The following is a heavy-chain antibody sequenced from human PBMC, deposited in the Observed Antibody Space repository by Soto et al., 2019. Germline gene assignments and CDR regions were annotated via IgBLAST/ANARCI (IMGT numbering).Heavy chain of an antibody. D-gene: IGHD2-15*01. V-gene: IGHV4-34*01. CDR2: INHSGST. Sequence: PSETLSLTCAVYGGSFSGYYWSWIRQPPGKGLEWIGEINHSGSTNYNPSLKSRVTISVDTSKNQFSLKLSSVTAADTAVYYCGRVGGYCSGGSCHSYYYGMDVWGQGATVTVSS. J-gene: IGHJ6*02. CDR1: GGSFSGYY. CDR3: GRVGGYCSGGSCHSYYYGMDV.